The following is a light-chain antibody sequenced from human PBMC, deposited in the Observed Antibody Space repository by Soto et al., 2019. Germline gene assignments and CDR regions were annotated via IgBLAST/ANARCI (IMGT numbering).Light chain of an antibody. V-gene: IGLV6-57*03. Sequence: NFMLTQPHSVSESPGKTVIISCTRSSGSIASNYVQWYQQRPGSVPTIVIYEDNQRPSGVPDRFSGSVDSSSNSASLTISGLKTEDEADYYCHSYESNNVVFGGGTKLTVL. J-gene: IGLJ3*02. CDR2: EDN. CDR1: SGSIASNY. CDR3: HSYESNNVV.